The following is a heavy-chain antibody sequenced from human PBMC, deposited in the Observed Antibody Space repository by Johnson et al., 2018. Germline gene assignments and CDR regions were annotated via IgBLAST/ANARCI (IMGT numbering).Heavy chain of an antibody. V-gene: IGHV3-15*07. D-gene: IGHD2-21*01. Sequence: EVQLLESGGGLVKPGGSHRLSCAASGFSFSGAWMDWVRQAPGKGLEWVGRIKSRTDGGAADYSAPVRGRFTISRDYSKHTLYVQMKSLKSEDTAVYYCTTDLAPSITFDCFDLWGQVTMVTVSS. CDR1: GFSFSGAW. CDR3: TTDLAPSITFDCFDL. CDR2: IKSRTDGGAA. J-gene: IGHJ3*01.